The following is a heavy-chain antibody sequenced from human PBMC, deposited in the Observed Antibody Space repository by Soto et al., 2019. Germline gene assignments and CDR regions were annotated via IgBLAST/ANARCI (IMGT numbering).Heavy chain of an antibody. V-gene: IGHV1-18*01. Sequence: QVQLVQSGAEVKKPGASVKVSCKSSGYPFTHYGITWVRQAPGQGLEWMGWISPYNGNTNYGQTLHGRVTLTTDTSTSTVYMELRSLRSDDTAVYFCAREQSFHRSYYYGIDVWGQGTTVTVSS. CDR2: ISPYNGNT. J-gene: IGHJ6*02. CDR1: GYPFTHYG. D-gene: IGHD3-10*01. CDR3: AREQSFHRSYYYGIDV.